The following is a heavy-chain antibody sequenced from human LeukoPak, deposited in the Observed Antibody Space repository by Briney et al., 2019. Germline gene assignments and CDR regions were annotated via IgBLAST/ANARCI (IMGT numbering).Heavy chain of an antibody. D-gene: IGHD2-15*01. Sequence: ASVKVSCKASGYTFTAYYMHWVRQAPGQGLEWMGWINPNSGGTNYAQKFQGRVNMTRDTSISTAYMELSRLTSDDTTVYYCARDRYCSGGGCYRWFDPWGEGTLVTVSS. CDR3: ARDRYCSGGGCYRWFDP. CDR2: INPNSGGT. V-gene: IGHV1-2*02. CDR1: GYTFTAYY. J-gene: IGHJ5*02.